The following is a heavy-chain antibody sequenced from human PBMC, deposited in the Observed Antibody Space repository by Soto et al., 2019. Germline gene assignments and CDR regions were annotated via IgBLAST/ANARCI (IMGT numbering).Heavy chain of an antibody. CDR2: INSDGSST. CDR3: ARDPYGSGSYEGGYYYYYYGMDV. CDR1: GFTFSSYW. V-gene: IGHV3-74*01. D-gene: IGHD3-10*01. J-gene: IGHJ6*02. Sequence: GGSLRLSCAASGFTFSSYWMRWVRQAPGKGLVWVTRINSDGSSTSYADSVKGRFTISRDNAKNTLYLQMNSLRAEDTAVYYCARDPYGSGSYEGGYYYYYYGMDVWGQGTTVTVSS.